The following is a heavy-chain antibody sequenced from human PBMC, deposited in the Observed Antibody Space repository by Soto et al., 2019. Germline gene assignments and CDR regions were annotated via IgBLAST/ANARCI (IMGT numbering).Heavy chain of an antibody. D-gene: IGHD3-3*01. CDR3: ARGGGGITIFGVVTDNWFDP. V-gene: IGHV4-59*01. J-gene: IGHJ5*02. CDR1: GGSISSYY. CDR2: IYYSGST. Sequence: WETLSLTCTVSGGSISSYYWSWIRQPPGKGLEWIGYIYYSGSTNYNPSLKSRVTISVDTSKNQFSLKLSSVTAADTAVYYCARGGGGITIFGVVTDNWFDPWGQGTLVTVSS.